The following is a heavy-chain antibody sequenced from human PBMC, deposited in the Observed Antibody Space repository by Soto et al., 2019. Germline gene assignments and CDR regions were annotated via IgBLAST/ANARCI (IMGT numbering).Heavy chain of an antibody. D-gene: IGHD6-6*01. CDR1: GYTFTNYG. J-gene: IGHJ6*02. Sequence: ASVKVSCKASGYTFTNYGISWVRQAPGLGLEWMGWISAYNGNTNYAQKLQGRVTMTTDTSTTTAYMELRSLRSDDTAVYYCARDRPTSSIRARDYYYAMDVWGQGTTVTVSS. CDR2: ISAYNGNT. V-gene: IGHV1-18*01. CDR3: ARDRPTSSIRARDYYYAMDV.